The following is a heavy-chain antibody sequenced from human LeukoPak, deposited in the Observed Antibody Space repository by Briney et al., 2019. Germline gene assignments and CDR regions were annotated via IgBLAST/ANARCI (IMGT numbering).Heavy chain of an antibody. D-gene: IGHD4-17*01. Sequence: SEALSVTRMGSGGSLRRGVYYWSWIRDPRGRGLEWMGYIYYSGSTYYNPYLNSRVTIAVDTSNNQISLKLSSVTAEDTAVYYGARDGDYGDYSDWLGWFDPWGQGTLVTVSS. V-gene: IGHV4-30-4*01. J-gene: IGHJ5*02. CDR1: GGSLRRGVYY. CDR3: ARDGDYGDYSDWLGWFDP. CDR2: IYYSGST.